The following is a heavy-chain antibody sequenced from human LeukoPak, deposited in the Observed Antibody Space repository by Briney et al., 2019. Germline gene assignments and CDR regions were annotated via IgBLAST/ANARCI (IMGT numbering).Heavy chain of an antibody. V-gene: IGHV1-2*02. Sequence: ASVKVSCKASGYNFTDYYFHWVRQAPGQGLEWVAWINPHSGGTNYAQKFQDRVSLTRDTSINTLYMELSRLGSDDTAVYYCARKGIVGATPYFDYWGQGTLVTVSS. CDR3: ARKGIVGATPYFDY. J-gene: IGHJ4*02. CDR2: INPHSGGT. CDR1: GYNFTDYY. D-gene: IGHD1-26*01.